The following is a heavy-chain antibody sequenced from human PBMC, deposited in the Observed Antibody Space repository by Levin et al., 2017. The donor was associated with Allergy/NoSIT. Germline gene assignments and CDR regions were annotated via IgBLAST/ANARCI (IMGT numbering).Heavy chain of an antibody. CDR2: ISGSGHST. V-gene: IGHV3-23*01. D-gene: IGHD3-22*01. J-gene: IGHJ4*02. Sequence: TGGSLRLSCAASGFTFSSYAMTWVRQAPGKGLEWVSGISGSGHSTHSADSVKGRFTISRDNSKNTLNLQMNNLIAEDTAVYYCAKENGYYYDSSTYDHYWGQGTLVTVSS. CDR3: AKENGYYYDSSTYDHY. CDR1: GFTFSSYA.